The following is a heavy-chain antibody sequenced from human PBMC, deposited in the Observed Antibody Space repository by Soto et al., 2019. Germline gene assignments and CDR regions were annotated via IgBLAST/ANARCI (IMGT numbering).Heavy chain of an antibody. CDR3: ARVVVVPAANWFDP. J-gene: IGHJ5*02. Sequence: SETLSLTCTVSGGSISSGGYYWSWIRQHPGKGLEWIGYIYYSGSTYYNPSVKSRVTISVDTSKNQFSLKLSSVTAADTAVYYCARVVVVPAANWFDPWGQGTLVTVSS. D-gene: IGHD2-2*01. V-gene: IGHV4-31*03. CDR2: IYYSGST. CDR1: GGSISSGGYY.